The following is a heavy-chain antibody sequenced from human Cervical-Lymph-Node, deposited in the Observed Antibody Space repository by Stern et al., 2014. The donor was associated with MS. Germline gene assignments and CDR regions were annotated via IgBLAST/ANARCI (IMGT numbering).Heavy chain of an antibody. V-gene: IGHV2-26*01. CDR3: ERIEMATTPGAFDI. Sequence: QVTLRESGPVLVKPTETLTLTCTVSGFSLSNARMGVSWIRQPPGKALEWLAHLFTNDEKSYSTSLKSRLTISKDTSKSQVVLTMTNMDPVDTATYYCERIEMATTPGAFDIWGQGTMVTVSS. CDR2: LFTNDEK. J-gene: IGHJ3*02. CDR1: GFSLSNARMG. D-gene: IGHD5-24*01.